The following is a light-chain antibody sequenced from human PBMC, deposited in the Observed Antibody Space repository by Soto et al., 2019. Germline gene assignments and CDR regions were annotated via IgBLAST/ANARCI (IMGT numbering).Light chain of an antibody. J-gene: IGKJ1*01. CDR2: GAP. Sequence: EIVMTQSPATLSVSPGGRATLSCRASQSISDTLAWYQQKPGQAPRLLIYGAPTRAPGFPARFSGSGSGTDFTLTISSLQSEDFAVYYCQQYNNWPWTFGQGTKVDI. CDR1: QSISDT. CDR3: QQYNNWPWT. V-gene: IGKV3-15*01.